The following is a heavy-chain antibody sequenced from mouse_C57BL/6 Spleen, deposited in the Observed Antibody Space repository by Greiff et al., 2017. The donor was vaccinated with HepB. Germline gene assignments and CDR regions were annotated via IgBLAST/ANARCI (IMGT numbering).Heavy chain of an antibody. CDR3: ATWIYYYPYDDAMDY. V-gene: IGHV3-6*01. D-gene: IGHD2-1*01. J-gene: IGHJ4*01. CDR2: ISYDGSN. Sequence: EVQLVESGPGLVKPSQSLSLTCSVTGYSITSGYYWNWIRQFPGNKLAWMGDISYDGSNNYNPSLNNRNSITPDTSKNTFFLKLNSVTTEDTATYYCATWIYYYPYDDAMDYWGQGTSVTVSS. CDR1: GYSITSGYY.